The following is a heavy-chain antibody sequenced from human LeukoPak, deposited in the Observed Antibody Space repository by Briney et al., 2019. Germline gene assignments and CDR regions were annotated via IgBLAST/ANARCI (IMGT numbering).Heavy chain of an antibody. Sequence: SETLSLTCAVYGGSFSGYYWSWIRQPPGKWLEWIGEINHSGSTNYNPSLKSRVTISVDTSKNQFSLKLSSVTAADTAFYYCASQGHHGKIVGNTLSYFYMDVWGKGTTVTVSS. CDR2: INHSGST. D-gene: IGHD1-26*01. J-gene: IGHJ6*03. CDR1: GGSFSGYY. V-gene: IGHV4-34*01. CDR3: ASQGHHGKIVGNTLSYFYMDV.